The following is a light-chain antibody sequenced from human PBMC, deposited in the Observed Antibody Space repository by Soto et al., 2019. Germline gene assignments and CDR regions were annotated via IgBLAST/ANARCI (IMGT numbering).Light chain of an antibody. V-gene: IGKV1-5*01. Sequence: DIQMTQSPSTLSASVGDRVTITCRASQNINRWLAWYQHKPGKAPKVLIYDASSLESGVPSSFSGSGSGTELTLTISSLQPDDVATYYCQHYNTYPWTFGQGTKVEIK. CDR2: DAS. J-gene: IGKJ1*01. CDR1: QNINRW. CDR3: QHYNTYPWT.